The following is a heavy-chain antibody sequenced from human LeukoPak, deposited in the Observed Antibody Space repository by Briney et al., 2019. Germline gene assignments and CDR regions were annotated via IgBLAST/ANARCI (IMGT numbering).Heavy chain of an antibody. Sequence: GGSLRLSCAASGSTFSNYVMSWVRQAPGKGLEWVAALTSSSDTTYYGDSVKGRFTISRDNSKNTLYLQMNSLRAEDTAVYYCARDRGALLWFGDTPDYWGQGTLVTVSS. J-gene: IGHJ4*02. CDR1: GSTFSNYV. CDR2: LTSSSDTT. V-gene: IGHV3-23*01. D-gene: IGHD3-10*01. CDR3: ARDRGALLWFGDTPDY.